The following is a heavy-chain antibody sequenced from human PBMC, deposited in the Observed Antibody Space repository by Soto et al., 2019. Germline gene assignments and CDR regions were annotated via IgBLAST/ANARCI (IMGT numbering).Heavy chain of an antibody. CDR1: GFTFSSYA. D-gene: IGHD2-15*01. Sequence: EVQLLESGGGLVQPGGSLRLSCAASGFTFSSYAMSWVRQAPGTGLEWVSAISGSGGSTYYADSVKGRCTISRVNSTNTLYLPMDSLRAEDTAVYYCAKAHPQEIVVVVAATPRCYSGYWGQGTLVTVSS. CDR3: AKAHPQEIVVVVAATPRCYSGY. V-gene: IGHV3-23*01. CDR2: ISGSGGST. J-gene: IGHJ4*02.